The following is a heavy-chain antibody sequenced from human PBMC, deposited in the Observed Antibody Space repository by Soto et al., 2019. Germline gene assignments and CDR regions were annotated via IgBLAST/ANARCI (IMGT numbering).Heavy chain of an antibody. V-gene: IGHV3-21*01. CDR3: ARDRSSTSPDY. Sequence: SGGSLRLSCAASGFTLSNFGMNWVRQAPGKGLEWVSSITIGNNNIYYADSVKGRFTISRDNTRNSLSLQMNSLRAEDTAVYYCARDRSSTSPDYWGQGTLVTVSS. CDR1: GFTLSNFG. CDR2: ITIGNNNI. J-gene: IGHJ4*02.